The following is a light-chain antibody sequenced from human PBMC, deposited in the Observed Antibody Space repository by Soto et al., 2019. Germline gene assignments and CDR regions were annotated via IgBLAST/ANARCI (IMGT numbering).Light chain of an antibody. CDR3: QAYDYSLTASV. CDR2: GNR. J-gene: IGLJ3*02. Sequence: QSVLTQPPSVSGAPGWRGTISCTGNSSNLGAGDDVHWYQQLTGAAPKLVIFGNRNRPSWVPERFSGSKSGTSASLAITGLQAEDEVDYYCQAYDYSLTASVLGGGTKLTV. V-gene: IGLV1-40*01. CDR1: SSNLGAGDD.